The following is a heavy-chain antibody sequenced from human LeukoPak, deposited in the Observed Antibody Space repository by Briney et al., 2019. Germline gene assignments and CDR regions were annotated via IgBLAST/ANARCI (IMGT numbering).Heavy chain of an antibody. CDR3: ALSARSFDY. Sequence: SETLSLTCTVSGGSLSTYYWSWIRQPPGKGLEWIGYIYYTGSTDYNPSLKSRVTISVDTPKNQFSLKLSSVTAADTAVYYCALSARSFDYWGQGTLVTVSS. D-gene: IGHD2/OR15-2a*01. CDR2: IYYTGST. V-gene: IGHV4-59*01. J-gene: IGHJ4*02. CDR1: GGSLSTYY.